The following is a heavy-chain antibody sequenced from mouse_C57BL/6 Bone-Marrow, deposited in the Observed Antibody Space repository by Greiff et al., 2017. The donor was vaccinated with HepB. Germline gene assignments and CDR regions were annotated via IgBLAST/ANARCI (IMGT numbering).Heavy chain of an antibody. Sequence: EVKVVESGGGLVQPGGSLKLSCAASGFTFSDYYMYWVRQTPEKRLEWVAYISNGGGSTYYPDTVKGRFTISRDNAKNTLYLQMSRLKSEDTAMYYCASPYYSNYGWYFDVWGTGTTVTVSS. D-gene: IGHD2-5*01. J-gene: IGHJ1*03. CDR3: ASPYYSNYGWYFDV. V-gene: IGHV5-12*01. CDR2: ISNGGGST. CDR1: GFTFSDYY.